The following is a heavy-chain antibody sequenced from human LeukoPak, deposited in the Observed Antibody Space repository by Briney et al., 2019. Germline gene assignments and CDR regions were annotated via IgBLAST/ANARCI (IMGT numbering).Heavy chain of an antibody. D-gene: IGHD7-27*01. J-gene: IGHJ4*02. CDR1: GFIFSNTW. CDR3: TTLGF. V-gene: IGHV3-7*01. CDR2: INQDGREK. Sequence: GGSLRLSCSASGFIFSNTWMTWVRQAPGKGLEWAANINQDGREKNYVASVKGRFTISRDNAKNALYLQMNSLRVEDTAVYYCTTLGFWGQGTLLTVSS.